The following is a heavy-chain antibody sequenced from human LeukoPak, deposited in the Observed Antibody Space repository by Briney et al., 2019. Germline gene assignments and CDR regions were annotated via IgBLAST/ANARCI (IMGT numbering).Heavy chain of an antibody. D-gene: IGHD1-1*01. CDR1: GFSISTYD. Sequence: GGSLRLSCAESGFSISTYDMHWVRQAPGKGLEWVTVIRYDGSNKYYADSVKGRFTISRDNSKNTVYLQMNSLRAEDTAVYYCAKEYNYYFDYWGQGTLVTVSS. CDR2: IRYDGSNK. J-gene: IGHJ4*02. V-gene: IGHV3-30*02. CDR3: AKEYNYYFDY.